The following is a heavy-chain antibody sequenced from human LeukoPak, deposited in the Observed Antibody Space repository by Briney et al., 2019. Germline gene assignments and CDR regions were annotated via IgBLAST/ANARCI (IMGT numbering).Heavy chain of an antibody. D-gene: IGHD3-16*01. J-gene: IGHJ6*03. Sequence: PGGSLRLSCEVSGFTFGNSAMSWVRQAPGKGLEWISGISASGHYTYTADSLKGRFTISRDNSKNTLYLQMNSLRAEDTALYYCAKDGSWGDYYFYFYIDVRGKGTTVTVSS. CDR2: ISASGHYT. V-gene: IGHV3-23*01. CDR1: GFTFGNSA. CDR3: AKDGSWGDYYFYFYIDV.